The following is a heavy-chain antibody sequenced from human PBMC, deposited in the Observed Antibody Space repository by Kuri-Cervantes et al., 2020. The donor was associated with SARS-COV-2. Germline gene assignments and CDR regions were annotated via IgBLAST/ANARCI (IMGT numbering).Heavy chain of an antibody. Sequence: SQTLSLTCAISGDSVSSNSAAWNWIRQSPSRGLEWLGRIYYRSKWYNDYAVSVKSRITINPDTSKNQFSLKLSSVTAADTAVYYCARGRFWSGFEFDYWGQGTLVTVSS. CDR3: ARGRFWSGFEFDY. D-gene: IGHD3-3*01. CDR1: GDSVSSNSAA. CDR2: IYYRSKWYN. V-gene: IGHV6-1*01. J-gene: IGHJ4*02.